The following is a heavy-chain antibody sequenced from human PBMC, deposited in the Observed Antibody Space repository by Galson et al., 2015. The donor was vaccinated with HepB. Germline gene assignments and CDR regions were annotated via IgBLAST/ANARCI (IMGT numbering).Heavy chain of an antibody. D-gene: IGHD6-13*01. CDR3: TRLGDLSGYSSR. V-gene: IGHV3-73*01. CDR2: IGSKANSYAT. J-gene: IGHJ4*02. Sequence: SLRLSCAGSGFTFSGSAMHWVRQASGRGLEWVGRIGSKANSYATAYTASVKGRFTISRDDSKNTAYLQMNSLRIEDTAVYYCTRLGDLSGYSSRWGQGTLVTVSS. CDR1: GFTFSGSA.